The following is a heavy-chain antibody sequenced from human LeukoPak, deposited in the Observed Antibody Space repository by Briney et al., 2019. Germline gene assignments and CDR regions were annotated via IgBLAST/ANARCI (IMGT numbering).Heavy chain of an antibody. CDR2: ISYDGSNK. V-gene: IGHV3-30*18. J-gene: IGHJ6*03. CDR1: GFTFSSYG. D-gene: IGHD2-2*01. Sequence: PGGSLRLSCAASGFTFSSYGMHWVRQAPGKGLEWVAVISYDGSNKYYADSVKGRFTISRDNSKNTLYLQMNSLRAEDTAVYYCAKDFRYCSSTSCYPFYYYYMDVWGKGTTVTVSS. CDR3: AKDFRYCSSTSCYPFYYYYMDV.